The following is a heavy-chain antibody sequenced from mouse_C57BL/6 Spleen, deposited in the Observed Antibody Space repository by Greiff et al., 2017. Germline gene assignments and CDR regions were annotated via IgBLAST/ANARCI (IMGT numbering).Heavy chain of an antibody. V-gene: IGHV1-15*01. CDR3: TRRRAYYDYDERYCDV. CDR2: IDPETGGT. CDR1: GYTFTDYE. J-gene: IGHJ1*03. D-gene: IGHD2-4*01. Sequence: QVQLQQSGAELVRPGASVTLSCKASGYTFTDYEMHWVKQTPVHGLEWIGAIDPETGGTAYNQKFKGKAILTADKSSSTAYMELRSLTSEDSAVYYCTRRRAYYDYDERYCDVWGTGTTVTVSS.